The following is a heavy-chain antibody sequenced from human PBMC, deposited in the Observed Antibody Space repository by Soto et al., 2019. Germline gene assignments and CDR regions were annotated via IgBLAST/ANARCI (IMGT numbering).Heavy chain of an antibody. CDR2: INAGNGNT. Sequence: GASVKVSCKASGYTFTSYAMHWVRHAPGQRLEWMGWINAGNGNTKYSQKFQGRVTITRDTSASTAYMELSSLRSEDTAVYYCASSYYGGSYYYYYMDVWGKGTTVTVSS. J-gene: IGHJ6*03. CDR3: ASSYYGGSYYYYYMDV. D-gene: IGHD3-22*01. V-gene: IGHV1-3*01. CDR1: GYTFTSYA.